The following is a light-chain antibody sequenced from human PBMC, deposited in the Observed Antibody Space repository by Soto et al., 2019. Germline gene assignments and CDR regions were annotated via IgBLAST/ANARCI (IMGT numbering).Light chain of an antibody. CDR2: STK. J-gene: IGLJ2*01. CDR1: SGSVSTTNY. Sequence: QTMVTQEPSFSVSPGGTVNLTCGLTSGSVSTTNYPSWYQQTPGQAPRTLIYSTKTRSSGVPDRFSGSILGNKAALTITGAQADDESHYHCALYMGSGIWQFGGGTQLTVL. V-gene: IGLV8-61*01. CDR3: ALYMGSGIWQ.